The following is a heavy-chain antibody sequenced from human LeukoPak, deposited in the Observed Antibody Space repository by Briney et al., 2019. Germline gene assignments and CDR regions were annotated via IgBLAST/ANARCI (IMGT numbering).Heavy chain of an antibody. CDR1: GYTFTSYG. Sequence: ASVKVSCKASGYTFTSYGISWVRQAPGQGLEWMGWISAYNGNTNYAQKLQGRVTMTTDTSTSTAYMELRSLRSDDTAVYYCARMLSSSWMAYYYYMDVWGKGTTVTVSS. CDR2: ISAYNGNT. J-gene: IGHJ6*03. V-gene: IGHV1-18*01. CDR3: ARMLSSSWMAYYYYMDV. D-gene: IGHD6-6*01.